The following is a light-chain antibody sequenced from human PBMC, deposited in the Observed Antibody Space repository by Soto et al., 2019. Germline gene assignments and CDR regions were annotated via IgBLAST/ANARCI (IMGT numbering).Light chain of an antibody. V-gene: IGKV3-15*01. CDR1: QSVSSS. J-gene: IGKJ2*01. CDR2: DTS. CDR3: QQYNAWPPMYT. Sequence: EIVMTQSPATLSVSPGERATLSCRASQSVSSSFAWYQQKPGQAPRLLIYDTSTRATGIPARFSASGSGTEFTLTISSLQSEDFAVYYCQQYNAWPPMYTFGQGTNLEIK.